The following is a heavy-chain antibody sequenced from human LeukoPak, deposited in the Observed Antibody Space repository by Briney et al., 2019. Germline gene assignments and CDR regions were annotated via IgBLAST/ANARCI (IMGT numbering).Heavy chain of an antibody. CDR2: INPNSGGT. V-gene: IGHV1-2*02. Sequence: GASVKVSCKASGYTFTGYYMHWVRQAPGQGLEWMGWINPNSGGTNYAQKFQGRVTMTRDTSISTAYMELSRLRSDDTAVYYCARDLRIMGSNSGLSYWGQGTLVTVSS. J-gene: IGHJ4*02. D-gene: IGHD1-26*01. CDR3: ARDLRIMGSNSGLSY. CDR1: GYTFTGYY.